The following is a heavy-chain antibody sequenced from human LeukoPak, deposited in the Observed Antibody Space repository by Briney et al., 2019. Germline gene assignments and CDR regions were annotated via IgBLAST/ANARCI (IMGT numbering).Heavy chain of an antibody. D-gene: IGHD3-9*01. CDR3: AKPATYSDILTGYDY. CDR2: ISGSGGRT. CDR1: GFTFSSYA. J-gene: IGHJ4*02. Sequence: GGSLRLSCAASGFTFSSYAMSWVRQAPGKGLEWVSAISGSGGRTDYADSVKGRFTISRDNSKNSLYLQMISLRAEDTALYYCAKPATYSDILTGYDYWGQGTLVTVSS. V-gene: IGHV3-23*01.